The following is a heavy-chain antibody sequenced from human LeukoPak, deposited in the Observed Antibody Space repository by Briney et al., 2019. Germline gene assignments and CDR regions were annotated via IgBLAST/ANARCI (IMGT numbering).Heavy chain of an antibody. CDR2: ISSNGGST. J-gene: IGHJ4*02. CDR1: GFTFSSYA. V-gene: IGHV3-64*01. CDR3: ARDGGVPTHFDY. D-gene: IGHD3-16*01. Sequence: GGSLRLSCAASGFTFSSYAMHWVRQAPGKGLEYVSAISSNGGSTYYANSVKGRFTISRGNSKNTLYLQMGSLRAEDMAVYYCARDGGVPTHFDYWGQGTLVTVPS.